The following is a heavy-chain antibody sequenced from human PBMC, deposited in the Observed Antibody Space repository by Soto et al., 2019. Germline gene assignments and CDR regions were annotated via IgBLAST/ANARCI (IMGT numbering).Heavy chain of an antibody. Sequence: EVQLVESGGGLVQPGGSLRLSCAASEFTFNNYWMHWVRQVPGKGLEWVSRINTDGSTTNYADSVMGRFTISRDNADNTVYLQMTRLRAEDTAVYYCARGIYLKYGLDVWGQGATVTVSS. CDR2: INTDGSTT. CDR1: EFTFNNYW. J-gene: IGHJ6*02. CDR3: ARGIYLKYGLDV. V-gene: IGHV3-74*01. D-gene: IGHD3-16*02.